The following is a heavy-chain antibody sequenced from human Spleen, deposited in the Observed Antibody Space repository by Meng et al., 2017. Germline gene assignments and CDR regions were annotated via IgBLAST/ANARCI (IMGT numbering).Heavy chain of an antibody. D-gene: IGHD1-26*01. CDR1: GGTFSSYA. CDR3: ARGGELNS. Sequence: QVQMVQSGAEVKKPGSSVKVSCKASGGTFSSYAISWVRQAPGQGLEWMGGIIPIFGAANYAQKFQGRVTFTRNTSISAAYMEVSSLRSEDTAVYYCARGGELNSWGQGTLVTVSS. V-gene: IGHV1-69*06. J-gene: IGHJ4*02. CDR2: IIPIFGAA.